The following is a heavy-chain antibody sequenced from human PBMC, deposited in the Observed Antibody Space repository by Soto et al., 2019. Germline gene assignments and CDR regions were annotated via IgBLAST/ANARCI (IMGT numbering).Heavy chain of an antibody. D-gene: IGHD2-15*01. CDR2: IYYSGGT. Sequence: SETLSLTCTVSGGSISSSSYYWGWIRQPPGKGLEWIGSIYYSGGTYYNPSLKSRVTISVDTSKNQFSLKLSSVTAADTAVYYCAGQDIVVVVAAIVYFDYWGQGTLVTVSS. V-gene: IGHV4-39*01. CDR1: GGSISSSSYY. CDR3: AGQDIVVVVAAIVYFDY. J-gene: IGHJ4*02.